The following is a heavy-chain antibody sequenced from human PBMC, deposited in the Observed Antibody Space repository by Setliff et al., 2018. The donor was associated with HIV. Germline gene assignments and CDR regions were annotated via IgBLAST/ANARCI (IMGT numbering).Heavy chain of an antibody. CDR2: IIPIFGTA. D-gene: IGHD3-10*01. J-gene: IGHJ6*02. CDR3: ARLVWFGEGGGV. Sequence: GASVKVSCKASGGTFSNYAISWVRQAPGQGLEWMGGIIPIFGTANYAQKFQGRVTITADESTSTAYMELSSLRSEDTAVYYCARLVWFGEGGGVWGQGTTVTVSS. CDR1: GGTFSNYA. V-gene: IGHV1-69*13.